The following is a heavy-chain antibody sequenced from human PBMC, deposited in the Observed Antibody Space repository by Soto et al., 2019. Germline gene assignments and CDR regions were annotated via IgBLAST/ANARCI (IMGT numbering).Heavy chain of an antibody. CDR1: SGSISSSNW. J-gene: IGHJ5*02. D-gene: IGHD1-26*01. Sequence: SETLSLTCAVSSGSISSSNWWSWVRQPPGKGLEWIGEIYHSGSTNYNPSLKSRVTISVDKSENQFSLKLSSVTAADTAVYYCARDVSYIVGATGGWFDPWGQGTLVTVSS. CDR3: ARDVSYIVGATGGWFDP. CDR2: IYHSGST. V-gene: IGHV4-4*02.